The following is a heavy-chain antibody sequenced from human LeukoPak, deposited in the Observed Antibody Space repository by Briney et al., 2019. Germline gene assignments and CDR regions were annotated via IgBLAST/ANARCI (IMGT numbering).Heavy chain of an antibody. CDR3: AKSSDRYFGWLTTPYYYYGMDV. J-gene: IGHJ6*02. CDR1: GFTFSSYA. Sequence: GGSLRLSCAASGFTFSSYAMSWVRQAPGKGLEWVSAISGSGGSTYYADSVKGRFTISRDNSKNTLYLQMNSLRAEDTAVYYCAKSSDRYFGWLTTPYYYYGMDVWGQGTTVTVSS. CDR2: ISGSGGST. V-gene: IGHV3-23*01. D-gene: IGHD3-9*01.